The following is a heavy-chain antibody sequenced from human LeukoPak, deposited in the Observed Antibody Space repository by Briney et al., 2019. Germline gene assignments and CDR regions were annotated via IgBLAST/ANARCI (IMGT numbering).Heavy chain of an antibody. Sequence: PSETLSLTCTVSGGSISSYYWSWIRQPPGKGLEWIGYIYYSGSTNYNPSLKSRVTISVDTSKNQFSLKLSSVTAADTAVYYCARDWGYGSGSYYNELYYFDYWGQGTLVTVSS. V-gene: IGHV4-59*01. J-gene: IGHJ4*02. CDR3: ARDWGYGSGSYYNELYYFDY. D-gene: IGHD3-10*01. CDR1: GGSISSYY. CDR2: IYYSGST.